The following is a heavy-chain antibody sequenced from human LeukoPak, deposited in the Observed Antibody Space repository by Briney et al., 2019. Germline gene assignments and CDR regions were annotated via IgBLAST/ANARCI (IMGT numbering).Heavy chain of an antibody. J-gene: IGHJ4*02. D-gene: IGHD3-9*01. CDR2: INPNSGGT. CDR3: AREGYDILTGYYDY. V-gene: IGHV1-2*06. CDR1: GYTFTGYY. Sequence: APVKVSCKASGYTFTGYYMHWVRQAPGQGLEWMGRINPNSGGTNYAQKFQGRVTMTRDTSISTAYMELSRLRSDDTAVYYCAREGYDILTGYYDYWGQGTLVTVSS.